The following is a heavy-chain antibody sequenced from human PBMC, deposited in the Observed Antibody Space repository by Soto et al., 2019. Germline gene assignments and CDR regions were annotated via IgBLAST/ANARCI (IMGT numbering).Heavy chain of an antibody. Sequence: GESLKISCKGSGYSFTSYWIGWVRQMPGKGLEWMGIINPADSDTRYSPSFQGQVTVSVDKSISTAYLQRGSLKASDTAMYYCARGFGVAHMDVWGQGTTVTVSS. CDR1: GYSFTSYW. CDR3: ARGFGVAHMDV. V-gene: IGHV5-51*01. J-gene: IGHJ6*02. D-gene: IGHD3-3*01. CDR2: INPADSDT.